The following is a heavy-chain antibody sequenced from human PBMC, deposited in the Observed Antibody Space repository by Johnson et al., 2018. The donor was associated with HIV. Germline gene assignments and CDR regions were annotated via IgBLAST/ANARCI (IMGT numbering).Heavy chain of an antibody. CDR1: GFTFSSYA. CDR3: VRACRDGYTCDAFDI. D-gene: IGHD5-24*01. V-gene: IGHV3-64*01. Sequence: EQLVESGGGLVQPGGSLRLSCAASGFTFSSYAMHWVRQAPGKGLEYVSAISSNGGSTYYANSVKGRFTISRDNSKNTLYLQMNSLRAEDTAVYYCVRACRDGYTCDAFDIWGQGTMVTVSS. J-gene: IGHJ3*02. CDR2: ISSNGGST.